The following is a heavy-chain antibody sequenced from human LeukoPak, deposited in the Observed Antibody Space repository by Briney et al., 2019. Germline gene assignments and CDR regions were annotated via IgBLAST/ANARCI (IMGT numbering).Heavy chain of an antibody. Sequence: SETLSLTCTVSGGSISSSSYYWGWIRQPPGKGLGWIGSIYYSGSTYYNPSLKSRVTISVDTSKNQFSLKLSSVTAADTAVYYCARHVDGRSWFDPWGQGTLVTVSS. D-gene: IGHD5-12*01. J-gene: IGHJ5*02. CDR3: ARHVDGRSWFDP. CDR1: GGSISSSSYY. V-gene: IGHV4-39*01. CDR2: IYYSGST.